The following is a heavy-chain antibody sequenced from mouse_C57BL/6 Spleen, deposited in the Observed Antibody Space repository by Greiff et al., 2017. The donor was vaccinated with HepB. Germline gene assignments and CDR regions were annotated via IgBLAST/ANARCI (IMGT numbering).Heavy chain of an antibody. J-gene: IGHJ2*01. CDR1: GYSFPGYY. Sequence: VQLQQSGPELVKPGASVKISCKASGYSFPGYYMNWVKQSPEKSLEWIGEINPSTGGTTYNQKFKAKATLTVDKSSSTAYMQLKSLTSEDSAVYYCARGDDYVHFDYWGQGTTLTVSS. CDR3: ARGDDYVHFDY. V-gene: IGHV1-42*01. CDR2: INPSTGGT. D-gene: IGHD2-4*01.